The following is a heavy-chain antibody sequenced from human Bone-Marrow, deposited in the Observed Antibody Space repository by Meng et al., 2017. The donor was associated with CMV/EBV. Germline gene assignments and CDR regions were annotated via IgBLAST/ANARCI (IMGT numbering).Heavy chain of an antibody. J-gene: IGHJ3*02. CDR1: GFTFSSYA. V-gene: IGHV3-23*01. CDR3: ARDRGITMVRGVIIGAFDI. CDR2: ISGSGGST. D-gene: IGHD3-10*01. Sequence: LSLTCAASGFTFSSYAMSWVRQAPGKGLEWVSAISGSGGSTYYADSVKGRFTISRDNSKNTLYLQMNSLRAEDTAVYYCARDRGITMVRGVIIGAFDIWGQGTMVTVSS.